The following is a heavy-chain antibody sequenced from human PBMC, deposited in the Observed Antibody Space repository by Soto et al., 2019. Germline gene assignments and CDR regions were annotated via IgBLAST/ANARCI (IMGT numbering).Heavy chain of an antibody. CDR1: GYSFTRKW. Sequence: GESLKISCKASGYSFTRKWNSWVRQLPGKGLEWMGRIDPTDSYTNYSPSFQGHVTISVAKSSSTAYVQWSSLKASDPAIYYCATPLPPSGSSFFSWYDRWGQGTLVTVSS. V-gene: IGHV5-10-1*01. J-gene: IGHJ5*02. D-gene: IGHD1-26*01. CDR2: IDPTDSYT. CDR3: ATPLPPSGSSFFSWYDR.